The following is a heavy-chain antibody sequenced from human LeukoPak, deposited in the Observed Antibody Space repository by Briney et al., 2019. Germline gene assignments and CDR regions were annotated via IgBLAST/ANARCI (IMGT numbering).Heavy chain of an antibody. D-gene: IGHD3-22*01. CDR2: IYYSGST. CDR3: ARLGNYPDY. J-gene: IGHJ4*02. Sequence: SETLSLTCTVSGGSISSSSYYWGWIRQPPGKGLELIGSIYYSGSTYYNPSLKSRVTISVDTSKNQFSLKLSSVTAADTAVYYCARLGNYPDYWGQGTLVTVSS. V-gene: IGHV4-39*01. CDR1: GGSISSSSYY.